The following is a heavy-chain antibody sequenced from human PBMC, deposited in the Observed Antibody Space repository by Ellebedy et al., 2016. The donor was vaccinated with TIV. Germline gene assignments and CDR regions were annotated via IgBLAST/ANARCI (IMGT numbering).Heavy chain of an antibody. CDR3: ATALIMITFGGVIVRRDDAFDI. V-gene: IGHV1-24*01. J-gene: IGHJ3*02. CDR2: FDPEDGET. CDR1: EYTLTELS. D-gene: IGHD3-16*02. Sequence: ASVKVSCKVSEYTLTELSMHWVRQAPGKGLEWMGGFDPEDGETIYAQKFQGRVTMTEDTSTDTAYMELSSLRSEDTAVYYCATALIMITFGGVIVRRDDAFDIWGQGTMVTVSS.